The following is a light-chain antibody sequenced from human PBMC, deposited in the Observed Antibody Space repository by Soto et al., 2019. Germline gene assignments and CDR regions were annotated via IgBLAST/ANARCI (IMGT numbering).Light chain of an antibody. CDR3: ETWDSNTHV. CDR1: SGHSSYI. CDR2: LEGSGSY. V-gene: IGLV4-60*02. J-gene: IGLJ3*02. Sequence: QSVLTQSSSASGCLGSSVKLTCTRSSGHSSYIIAWHQQQPGKAPRYLMKLEGSGSYNKGSGVPDRFSGSSSGADRYLTISNLQFEDEADYYCETWDSNTHVFGGGTKVTVL.